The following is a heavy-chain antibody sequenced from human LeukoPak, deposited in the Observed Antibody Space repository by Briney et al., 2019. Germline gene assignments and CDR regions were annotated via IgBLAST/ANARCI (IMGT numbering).Heavy chain of an antibody. Sequence: GGSLRLSCAASGFTFSSYSMNWVRQAPGKGLEWFSYISSSSSTIYYADSVKGRFTISRDNAKNSLYLQMNSLRAEDTAVYYCAKSSGSYGFDYWGQGTLVTVSS. CDR1: GFTFSSYS. D-gene: IGHD1-26*01. J-gene: IGHJ4*02. V-gene: IGHV3-48*01. CDR3: AKSSGSYGFDY. CDR2: ISSSSSTI.